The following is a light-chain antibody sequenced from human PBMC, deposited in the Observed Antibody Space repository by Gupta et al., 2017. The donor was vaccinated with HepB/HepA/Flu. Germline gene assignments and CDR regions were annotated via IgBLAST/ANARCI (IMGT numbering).Light chain of an antibody. CDR3: QQYNDWPRT. CDR1: QRISSN. Sequence: EIVMTQSPATLSVSPGERAVLSCRASQRISSNLVWYQQKPGQAPRLLIYEASSRASGIPARFSGSGSGTEFTLTISSLQSEDFAVFYCQQYNDWPRTFGQGTKVEVK. V-gene: IGKV3-15*01. J-gene: IGKJ1*01. CDR2: EAS.